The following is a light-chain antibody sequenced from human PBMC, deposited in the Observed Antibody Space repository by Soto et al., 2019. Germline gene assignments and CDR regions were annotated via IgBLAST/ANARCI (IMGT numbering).Light chain of an antibody. V-gene: IGLV2-11*01. J-gene: IGLJ2*01. CDR1: SSDVGGYNY. CDR2: DVT. CDR3: CPYAGSWGVV. Sequence: QSALTQPRSVSGSPGQSVTISCTGTSSDVGGYNYVSWYQQHPGKAPKLMIYDVTKRPSGVPDRFSGSKSGNTASLTISGLQGEDEADYYCCPYAGSWGVVFGGGTKLTAL.